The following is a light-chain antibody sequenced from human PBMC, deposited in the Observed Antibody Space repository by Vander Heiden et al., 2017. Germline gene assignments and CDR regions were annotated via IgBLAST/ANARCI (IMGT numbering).Light chain of an antibody. CDR2: GES. Sequence: ERVMTQSPATLSVSPGERATLSCRASQSVSSNLAWYQQKPGQTPRLLIYGESTRATGIPDRFSGSGSGTEFTLTIGSLQSEDFAVYYCQQYNNWPLTFGGGTKVEIK. CDR3: QQYNNWPLT. J-gene: IGKJ4*01. CDR1: QSVSSN. V-gene: IGKV3-15*01.